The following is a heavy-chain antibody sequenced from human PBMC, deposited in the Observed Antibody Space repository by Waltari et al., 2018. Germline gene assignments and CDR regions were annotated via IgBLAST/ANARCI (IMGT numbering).Heavy chain of an antibody. CDR2: NKKDGKGK. CDR1: GFTFSSHW. J-gene: IGHJ4*02. Sequence: EVQLVESGGGLVQPGGSLRLSCAASGFTFSSHWMSWVRQAPGKGLEGVDNNKKDGKGKDYVDSVKGRFTISRDNTKNALYLQMNSLRSEDTAVYYCARHTYYCFDYWGQGALVTVSS. V-gene: IGHV3-7*01. CDR3: ARHTYYCFDY. D-gene: IGHD1-26*01.